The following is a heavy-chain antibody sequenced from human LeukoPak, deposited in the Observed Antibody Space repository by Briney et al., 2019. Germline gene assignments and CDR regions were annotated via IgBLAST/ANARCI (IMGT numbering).Heavy chain of an antibody. V-gene: IGHV4-38-2*01. CDR3: VRLGPDY. Sequence: SETLSLTRAVSGYSITSGYYWGWIRQPPGKGLEWIGNIYHGGSTYYNPSLKSRVTVSVDTSKNQFSLRLSSVTAADTAVYYCVRLGPDYWGQGTLVTVSS. D-gene: IGHD7-27*01. CDR1: GYSITSGYY. J-gene: IGHJ4*02. CDR2: IYHGGST.